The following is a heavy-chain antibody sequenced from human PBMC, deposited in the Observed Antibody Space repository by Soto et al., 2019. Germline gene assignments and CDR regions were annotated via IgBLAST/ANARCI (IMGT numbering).Heavy chain of an antibody. CDR1: GASIRSGGFY. CDR3: ARIEMASIK. D-gene: IGHD5-12*01. V-gene: IGHV4-31*03. J-gene: IGHJ4*02. Sequence: SETLSLTCSVSGASIRSGGFYWSWLRQSPGKGLEWIGHIYYTGSTFVSPSLKGRLTISLDTSKNQFSLDLSSVTAADTAMYYCARIEMASIKWGRGTLVTVSS. CDR2: IYYTGST.